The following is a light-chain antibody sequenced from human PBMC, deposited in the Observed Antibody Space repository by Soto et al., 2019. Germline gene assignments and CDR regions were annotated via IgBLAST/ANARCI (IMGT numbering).Light chain of an antibody. CDR2: EVN. J-gene: IGLJ2*01. V-gene: IGLV2-8*01. Sequence: QSALTQPPSASGSPGQSVTISCTGTSCDVGGYNFVSWYQQHPGKAPKLMIYEVNKRPSGVPDRFSGSKSGNTAPLTVSGRQAEDEADYYCSSYAGSNNLVFGGGTKLTVL. CDR3: SSYAGSNNLV. CDR1: SCDVGGYNF.